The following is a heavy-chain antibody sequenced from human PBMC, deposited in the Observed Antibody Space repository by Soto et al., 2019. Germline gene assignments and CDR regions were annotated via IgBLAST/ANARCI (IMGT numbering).Heavy chain of an antibody. Sequence: EVQLVESGGGLVQPGGSLRLSCVASGFSFSNYWMTWVRQAPGKGLEWVANIKQDGSEKYYVDSVRGRFTISRDNVKNSLYLQMNSLRAEYTAVFYCARESLSSSDRDYFDYWGQGTLVTVSS. CDR3: ARESLSSSDRDYFDY. V-gene: IGHV3-7*01. CDR2: IKQDGSEK. D-gene: IGHD6-6*01. CDR1: GFSFSNYW. J-gene: IGHJ4*02.